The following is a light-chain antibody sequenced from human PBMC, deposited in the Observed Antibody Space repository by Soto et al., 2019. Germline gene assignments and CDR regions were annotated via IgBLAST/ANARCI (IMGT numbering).Light chain of an antibody. CDR2: GAS. CDR1: QSVSSRS. V-gene: IGKV3D-20*02. Sequence: EIVLTQSPGTLSLSPGERATLSCRASQSVSSRSLAWYQQKPCQAPRLLIYGASNRATGIPARFSGSVCGTDFTLPISSLETEDFAVYYCQQRSNWPSITFGQGTRLEIK. CDR3: QQRSNWPSIT. J-gene: IGKJ5*01.